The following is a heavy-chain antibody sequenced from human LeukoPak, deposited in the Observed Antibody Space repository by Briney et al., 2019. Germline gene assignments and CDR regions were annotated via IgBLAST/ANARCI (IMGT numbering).Heavy chain of an antibody. J-gene: IGHJ5*02. CDR3: ARRNDYGDYGWFDP. CDR2: INWNGGST. CDR1: GFTFDDYG. V-gene: IGHV3-20*01. Sequence: TGGSLRLSCAASGFTFDDYGMSWVRQAPGKGLEWASGINWNGGSTGYADSVKGRFTISRDNAKNSLYLQMNSLRAEDTALYHCARRNDYGDYGWFDPWGQGTLVTVSS. D-gene: IGHD4-17*01.